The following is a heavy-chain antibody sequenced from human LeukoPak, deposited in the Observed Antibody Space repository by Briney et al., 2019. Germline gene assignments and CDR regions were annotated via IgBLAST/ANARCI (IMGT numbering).Heavy chain of an antibody. CDR2: IYTSGST. CDR1: GGSISSYY. CDR3: ARHGTGGTRKAFDI. V-gene: IGHV4-4*07. Sequence: PSETLSLTCTVSGGSISSYYWSWIRQPAGKGLEWIGRIYTSGSTNYNPSLKSRVTISVDTSKSEFSLKVTSVTAADTAVYYCARHGTGGTRKAFDIWGQGTMVTVSS. J-gene: IGHJ3*02. D-gene: IGHD2-8*02.